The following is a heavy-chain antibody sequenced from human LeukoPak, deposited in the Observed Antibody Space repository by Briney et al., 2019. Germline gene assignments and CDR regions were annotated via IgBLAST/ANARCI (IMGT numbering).Heavy chain of an antibody. Sequence: GGSLRLSCAASGFTFSSYAMHWVRQAPGKGLEYVSAISSNGGSTYYANSVKGRFTVSRDNSKNTLYLRMGSLRAEDMAVYYCARGNQWLATYLDYWGQGTLVTVSS. CDR2: ISSNGGST. V-gene: IGHV3-64*01. D-gene: IGHD6-19*01. CDR1: GFTFSSYA. CDR3: ARGNQWLATYLDY. J-gene: IGHJ4*02.